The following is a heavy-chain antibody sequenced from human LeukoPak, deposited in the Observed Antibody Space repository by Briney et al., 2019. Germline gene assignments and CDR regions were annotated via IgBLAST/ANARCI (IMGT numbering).Heavy chain of an antibody. CDR1: GFTFSSYA. V-gene: IGHV3-23*01. D-gene: IGHD3-16*01. J-gene: IGHJ4*02. CDR3: AKPTRGSFNIYYFDY. Sequence: PGGSLRLSCAASGFTFSSYAMSWVRQAPGKGLEWVSAISGSGGSTYYADSVKGRFTISRDNSKNTLYLQMNSLRAEDTAVYYCAKPTRGSFNIYYFDYWGQGTLVTVSS. CDR2: ISGSGGST.